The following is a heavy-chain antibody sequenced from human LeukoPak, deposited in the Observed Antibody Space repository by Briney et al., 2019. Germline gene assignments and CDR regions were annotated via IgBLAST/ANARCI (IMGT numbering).Heavy chain of an antibody. V-gene: IGHV4-34*01. CDR3: ARGRYGDYDGDNWFDP. J-gene: IGHJ5*02. Sequence: SETLSLTCAVYGGSFSGYYWSWIRQPPGKGLEWIGEINHSGSTNYNPSLKSRVTISVDTSKSQFSLKLSSVTAADTAVYYCARGRYGDYDGDNWFDPWGQGTLVTVSS. CDR2: INHSGST. D-gene: IGHD4-17*01. CDR1: GGSFSGYY.